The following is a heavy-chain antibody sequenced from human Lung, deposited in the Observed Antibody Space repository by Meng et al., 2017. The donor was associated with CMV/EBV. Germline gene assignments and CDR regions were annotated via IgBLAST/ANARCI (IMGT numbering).Heavy chain of an antibody. D-gene: IGHD3-10*01. Sequence: VQRQDSGPGLVNPSQTLSPTCTVSGGSISSGGYYWSWIRQHPGKGLEWIGYIHSSGRTYYNPSLRSRLTISVDTSKNQFSLKLSSVTAADTAVYYCARASYGSGSPLGESWFDPWGQGTLVTVSS. J-gene: IGHJ5*02. CDR3: ARASYGSGSPLGESWFDP. CDR1: GGSISSGGYY. CDR2: IHSSGRT. V-gene: IGHV4-31*03.